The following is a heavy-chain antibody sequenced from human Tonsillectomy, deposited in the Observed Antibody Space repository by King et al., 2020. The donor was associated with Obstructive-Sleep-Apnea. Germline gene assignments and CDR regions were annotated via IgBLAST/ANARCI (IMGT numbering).Heavy chain of an antibody. J-gene: IGHJ4*02. CDR2: IRYDGSNK. V-gene: IGHV3-30*02. CDR3: AKVFLEYHLDSSGPDY. CDR1: GFTFSNYG. Sequence: QLVQSGGGVVQPGGSLRLSCVASGFTFSNYGMHWVRQAPGKGLEWVAFIRYDGSNKYYADSVKGRFTISRDNSKNTRYLQMNSLRAEDTAVYYCAKVFLEYHLDSSGPDYWGQGTLVTVSS. D-gene: IGHD3-22*01.